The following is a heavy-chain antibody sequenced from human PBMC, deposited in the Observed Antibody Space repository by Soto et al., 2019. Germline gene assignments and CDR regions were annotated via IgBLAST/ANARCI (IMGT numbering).Heavy chain of an antibody. V-gene: IGHV4-59*01. D-gene: IGHD6-13*01. J-gene: IGHJ5*02. CDR2: IYYSGST. CDR3: ASSYSSSWYTSLDP. CDR1: GGSISSYY. Sequence: QSQTLSLTCTVSGGSISSYYWSWIRQPPGKGLEWIGYIYYSGSTNYNPSLKSRVTISVDTSKNQFSLKLGSVTAADTAVYYCASSYSSSWYTSLDPWGQGTLVTVSS.